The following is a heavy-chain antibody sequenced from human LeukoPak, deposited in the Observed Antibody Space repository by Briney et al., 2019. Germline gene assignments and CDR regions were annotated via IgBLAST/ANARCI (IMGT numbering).Heavy chain of an antibody. CDR2: INHSGST. D-gene: IGHD4-17*01. V-gene: IGHV4-34*01. Sequence: SETLSLTCAVYGGSFSGYYWSWIRQPPGKGLEWVGEINHSGSTNYNPSLKSRVTISVDTSKNQFSLKLSSVTAADTAVYYCAGSTAVTTGLDYWGQGTLVTVSS. J-gene: IGHJ4*02. CDR1: GGSFSGYY. CDR3: AGSTAVTTGLDY.